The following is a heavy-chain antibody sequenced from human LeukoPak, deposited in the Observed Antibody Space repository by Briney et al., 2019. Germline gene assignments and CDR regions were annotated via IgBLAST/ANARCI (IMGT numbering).Heavy chain of an antibody. J-gene: IGHJ4*02. Sequence: GRSLRLSCEASGFTFEDYAMHWVRQAPGKGLEWVSGINWNSAVLGYADSVKGRFTISRDDAKNSLHLQMNSLRTEDTAFYYCAKDRAAGLSYFDDWGQGTLVTASS. CDR2: INWNSAVL. CDR3: AKDRAAGLSYFDD. D-gene: IGHD6-13*01. V-gene: IGHV3-9*01. CDR1: GFTFEDYA.